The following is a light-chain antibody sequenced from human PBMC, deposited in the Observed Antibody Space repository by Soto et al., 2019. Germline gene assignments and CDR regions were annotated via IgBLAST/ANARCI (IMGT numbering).Light chain of an antibody. V-gene: IGLV2-8*01. CDR2: AVN. CDR3: SSYAGGNNIMV. Sequence: QSALTQPPSASGSPGQSVTISCTGTSSDVRAYNYVSWYQQEPGKAPKLMIYAVNKRPSGVPDRFSGSKSGNTASLTVAGLRAADEADYFCSSYAGGNNIMVFGGGTKVTVL. CDR1: SSDVRAYNY. J-gene: IGLJ2*01.